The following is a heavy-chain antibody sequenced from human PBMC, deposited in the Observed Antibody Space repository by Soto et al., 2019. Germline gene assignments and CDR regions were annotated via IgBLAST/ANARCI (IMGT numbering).Heavy chain of an antibody. J-gene: IGHJ4*02. D-gene: IGHD6-19*01. CDR2: IYTIGST. Sequence: PSETLSLPCPASGASISSYYWSWIQQPAGRGLEWIGRIYTIGSTNYNPSLKSRVTMSVDTSKNQFSLKLSSVTAADTAVYYCARDNFSSGWTFDYWGQGTLVTVS. V-gene: IGHV4-4*07. CDR3: ARDNFSSGWTFDY. CDR1: GASISSYY.